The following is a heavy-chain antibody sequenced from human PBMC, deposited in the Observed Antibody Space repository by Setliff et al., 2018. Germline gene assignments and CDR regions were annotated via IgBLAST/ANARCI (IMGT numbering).Heavy chain of an antibody. Sequence: SETLSLTCTVSGDSISSSSYYWGWIRQPPGKGLEWIGSIYYSGSTYYNPSLKSRVTISVDTSKNQFSLKLSSVTAADTAVYYCARRGRGSSWFDTLFDYWGQGTLVTVSS. CDR3: ARRGRGSSWFDTLFDY. CDR2: IYYSGST. J-gene: IGHJ4*02. V-gene: IGHV4-39*01. CDR1: GDSISSSSYY. D-gene: IGHD6-13*01.